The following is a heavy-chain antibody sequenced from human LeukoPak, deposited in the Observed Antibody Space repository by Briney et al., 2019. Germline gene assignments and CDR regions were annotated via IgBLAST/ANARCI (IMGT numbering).Heavy chain of an antibody. J-gene: IGHJ4*02. Sequence: GGSLRLSCAASGFIVSTNYLTWVRQAPGKGLECVSVIVTDGSAFYADSVKGRFTISRDSSKNTLYLQMNSLRAEDTAVYYCARGRPQSSVYDYWGQGTLVTVSS. CDR3: ARGRPQSSVYDY. V-gene: IGHV3-53*01. CDR1: GFIVSTNY. CDR2: IVTDGSA. D-gene: IGHD5-24*01.